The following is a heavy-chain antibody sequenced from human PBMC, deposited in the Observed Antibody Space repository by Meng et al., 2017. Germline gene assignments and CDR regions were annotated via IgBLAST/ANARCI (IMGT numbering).Heavy chain of an antibody. D-gene: IGHD3-22*01. CDR2: IDWDDDK. V-gene: IGHV2-70*01. CDR1: GFSLSTSGMC. CDR3: ARMKITMIGEGSDAFDI. J-gene: IGHJ3*02. Sequence: SGPTLVKPTQTLTLTCTFSGFSLSTSGMCVSWIRQPPGKALEWLALIDWDDDKYYSTSLKTRLTISKDTSKNQVVLTMTNMDPVDTATYYCARMKITMIGEGSDAFDIWGQGKMVTGSS.